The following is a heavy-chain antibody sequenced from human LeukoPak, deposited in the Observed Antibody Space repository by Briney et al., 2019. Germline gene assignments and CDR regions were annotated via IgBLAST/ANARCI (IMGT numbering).Heavy chain of an antibody. V-gene: IGHV4-59*01. CDR1: GGSISSYY. D-gene: IGHD5-18*01. CDR3: ARTQRGYNYGYQYNYYGMDV. CDR2: IYYSGST. J-gene: IGHJ6*02. Sequence: SETLSLTCTVSGGSISSYYWSWIRQPPGKGLEWIGYIYYSGSTNYNPSLKSRVTMSVDTSKNQFSLKLSSVTAADTAVYYCARTQRGYNYGYQYNYYGMDVWGQGTTVTVAS.